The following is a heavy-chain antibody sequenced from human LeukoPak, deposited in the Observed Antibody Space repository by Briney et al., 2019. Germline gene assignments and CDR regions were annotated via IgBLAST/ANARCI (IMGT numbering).Heavy chain of an antibody. Sequence: SVKVSCKASGYTFTSYDINWVRQATGQGLEWMGGIIPIFGTANYAQKFQGRVTITADESTSTAYMELSSLRSEDTAVYYCARVCGGDCYADDYFAYWGQGTLVTVSS. D-gene: IGHD2-21*02. CDR3: ARVCGGDCYADDYFAY. J-gene: IGHJ4*02. V-gene: IGHV1-69*13. CDR1: GYTFTSYD. CDR2: IIPIFGTA.